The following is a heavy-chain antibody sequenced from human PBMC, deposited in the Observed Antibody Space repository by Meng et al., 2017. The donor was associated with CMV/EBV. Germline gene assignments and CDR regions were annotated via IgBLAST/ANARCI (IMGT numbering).Heavy chain of an antibody. D-gene: IGHD6-13*01. CDR1: GYTFTGYY. Sequence: ASVKVSCKSSGYTFTGYYMHWMRQAPGQGLEWMGWVNPNSGGTNYAQRFQGRVTMTRDTSSSTAYMELSRLTSDDTAVYYCARGAAWGGRQQLTHNHDYWGQGTLVTVSS. J-gene: IGHJ4*02. CDR2: VNPNSGGT. CDR3: ARGAAWGGRQQLTHNHDY. V-gene: IGHV1-2*02.